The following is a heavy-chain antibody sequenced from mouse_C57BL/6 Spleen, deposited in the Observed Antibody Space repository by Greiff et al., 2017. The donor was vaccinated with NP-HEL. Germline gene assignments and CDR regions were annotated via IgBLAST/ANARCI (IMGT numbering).Heavy chain of an antibody. CDR2: IYPSDSYT. CDR1: GYTFTSYW. V-gene: IGHV1-50*01. J-gene: IGHJ4*01. Sequence: VQLQQPGAELVKPGASVKLSCKASGYTFTSYWMQWVKQRPGQGLEWIGEIYPSDSYTNYNQKFKGKATLTVDTSSSTAYMQLSSLTSEDSAVYYCARWLPRGAMDYWGQGTSVTVSS. CDR3: ARWLPRGAMDY.